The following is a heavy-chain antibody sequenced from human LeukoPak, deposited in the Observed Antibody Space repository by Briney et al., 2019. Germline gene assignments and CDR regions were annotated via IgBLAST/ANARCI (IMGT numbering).Heavy chain of an antibody. CDR3: AKARYSSAIYYFDY. CDR2: ISGSGGNT. D-gene: IGHD6-19*01. CDR1: GFTFSTYA. V-gene: IGHV3-23*01. J-gene: IGHJ4*02. Sequence: GGSLRLSCAASGFTFSTYAMTWVRQAPGKGLEWVSAISGSGGNTYYADSVKGRFTISRDNSKNTLYLQMISLSVEDTAIYFCAKARYSSAIYYFDYWGQGTLVTVSS.